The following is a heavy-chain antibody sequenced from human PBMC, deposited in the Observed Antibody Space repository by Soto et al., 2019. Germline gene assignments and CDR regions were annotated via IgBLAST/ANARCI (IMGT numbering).Heavy chain of an antibody. CDR1: GFTFNNYG. Sequence: QVQLVESGGGVVQPGTSLRLSCAASGFTFNNYGMHWVRQAPGTGLEWVAAISSDGSDKYYADSVKGRLTISRDNSKNTLYLQMNSLRAEDTAVYYCAKDQGIAASHGIDWGQGTMVTVSS. J-gene: IGHJ3*01. D-gene: IGHD6-13*01. CDR3: AKDQGIAASHGID. CDR2: ISSDGSDK. V-gene: IGHV3-30*18.